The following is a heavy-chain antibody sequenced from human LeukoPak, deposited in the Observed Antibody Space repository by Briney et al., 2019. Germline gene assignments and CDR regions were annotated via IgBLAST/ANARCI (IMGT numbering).Heavy chain of an antibody. V-gene: IGHV3-30*03. CDR3: ASSKAPAGTRYCYGMDV. CDR1: GFTFSSHG. Sequence: PGRSLRLSCVASGFTFSSHGMHWVRQAPGKGLEWVAVISYDGYNKYYADSVKGRFTISRDNSKNTLNLQTNSLRVEDTAVYYCASSKAPAGTRYCYGMDVWGQGTTVTVSS. D-gene: IGHD6-13*01. J-gene: IGHJ6*02. CDR2: ISYDGYNK.